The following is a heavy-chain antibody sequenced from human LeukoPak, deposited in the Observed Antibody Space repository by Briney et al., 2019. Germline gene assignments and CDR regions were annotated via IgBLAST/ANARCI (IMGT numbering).Heavy chain of an antibody. Sequence: PGGSLRLSCAASGFTFSDHYMDWVRRAPGKGLEWVGRVRNKVKGYTKEDAASVKGRFTISRDDSQNSLYLQMNSLNTEDTAVYYCARGASAGSSGTPYYYGLDVWGQGTTVTVS. J-gene: IGHJ6*02. CDR2: VRNKVKGYTK. CDR1: GFTFSDHY. V-gene: IGHV3-72*01. CDR3: ARGASAGSSGTPYYYGLDV. D-gene: IGHD3-22*01.